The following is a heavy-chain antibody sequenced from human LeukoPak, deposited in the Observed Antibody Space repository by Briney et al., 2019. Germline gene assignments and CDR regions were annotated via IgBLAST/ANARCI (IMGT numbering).Heavy chain of an antibody. D-gene: IGHD5-18*01. CDR3: AREGTAMVWFDY. CDR2: IIPIFGIA. J-gene: IGHJ4*02. CDR1: GGTFSSYA. Sequence: GASVKVSCKASGGTFSSYAISWVRQAPGQGLEWMGGIIPIFGIANYAQKFQGRVTITADESTSTAYMELSSLRSEDTAVYYCAREGTAMVWFDYWGQGTLVTVSS. V-gene: IGHV1-69*01.